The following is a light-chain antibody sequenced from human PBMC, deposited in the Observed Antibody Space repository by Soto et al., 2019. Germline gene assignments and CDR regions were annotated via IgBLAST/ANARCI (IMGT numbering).Light chain of an antibody. V-gene: IGLV2-8*01. J-gene: IGLJ2*01. Sequence: QSALTQPPSASGSPGQSVTISCTGTSSDVGGYNFVSWYQQHPGKAPRLMIYEVNKRPSGVPDRFSGSKSGNTASLTVPGLQAEDEADYYCSSHSGSNLVVFGGGTKLTVL. CDR1: SSDVGGYNF. CDR3: SSHSGSNLVV. CDR2: EVN.